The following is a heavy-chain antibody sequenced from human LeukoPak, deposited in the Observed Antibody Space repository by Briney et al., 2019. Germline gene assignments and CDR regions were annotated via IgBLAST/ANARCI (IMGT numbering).Heavy chain of an antibody. CDR3: ARFSGRN. Sequence: GGSLRLSCAASGFTFSTYWMHWVRQAPGKGLVWVSRINTDGSNTTNADSVKGRFTISRDNAKNSLYLQMGSLRAEETAVYYCARFSGRNWGQGTLVTVSS. CDR2: INTDGSNT. J-gene: IGHJ4*02. V-gene: IGHV3-74*03. CDR1: GFTFSTYW. D-gene: IGHD2-15*01.